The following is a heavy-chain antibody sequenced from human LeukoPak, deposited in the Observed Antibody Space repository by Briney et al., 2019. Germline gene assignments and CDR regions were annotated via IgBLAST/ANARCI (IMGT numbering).Heavy chain of an antibody. D-gene: IGHD5-18*01. CDR2: IYTSGST. CDR1: GGSISSSSYY. V-gene: IGHV4-39*07. J-gene: IGHJ3*02. Sequence: PSETLSLTCTVSGGSISSSSYYWGWIRQPPGKGLEWIGRIYTSGSTNYNPSLKSRVTMSVDTSKNQFSLKLSSVTAADTAVYYCAREKWIHAFDIWGQGTMVTVSS. CDR3: AREKWIHAFDI.